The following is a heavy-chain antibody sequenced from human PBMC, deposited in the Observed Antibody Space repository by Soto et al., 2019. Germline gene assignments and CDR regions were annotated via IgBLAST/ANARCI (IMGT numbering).Heavy chain of an antibody. V-gene: IGHV3-74*01. CDR1: GFTFSTYW. Sequence: EVQLVESGGGLVQPGGSLRLSCAASGFTFSTYWMHWVRQAPGEGLVWLSRITAAGTSTSSADSVKGRFTISRDNAKNTLYLQMNSLRAEDTAMYYCARGDPTDFDYWGQGILVTVSS. CDR3: ARGDPTDFDY. CDR2: ITAAGTST. D-gene: IGHD1-26*01. J-gene: IGHJ4*02.